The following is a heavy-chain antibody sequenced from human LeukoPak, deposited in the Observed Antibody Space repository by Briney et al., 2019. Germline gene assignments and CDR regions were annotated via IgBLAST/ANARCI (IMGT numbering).Heavy chain of an antibody. D-gene: IGHD5-12*01. V-gene: IGHV4-39*01. CDR3: VRHPYGGYEPYDY. J-gene: IGHJ4*02. CDR2: IYYSGST. CDR1: GGSISSSSYY. Sequence: PSETLSLTCTVSGGSISSSSYYWGWIRQPPGKGLEWIGSIYYSGSTYYNPSLKSRVTISVDTSKNQFSLKLSSVTAADTAVYYCVRHPYGGYEPYDYWGQGTLVTVSS.